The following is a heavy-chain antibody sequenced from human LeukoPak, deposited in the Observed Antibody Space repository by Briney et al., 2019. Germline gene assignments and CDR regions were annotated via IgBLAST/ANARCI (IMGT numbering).Heavy chain of an antibody. V-gene: IGHV4-59*01. Sequence: SETLSLTCAVSGGSISEYYWSWIRQPPGKGLEWIGYIYYSGTTNYNPSLKSRVTISIDTSKNQFSLKLSSVTAADTSVYYCARGGIAADGIPLRIWGQGTMVTVSS. CDR3: ARGGIAADGIPLRI. D-gene: IGHD6-13*01. J-gene: IGHJ3*02. CDR1: GGSISEYY. CDR2: IYYSGTT.